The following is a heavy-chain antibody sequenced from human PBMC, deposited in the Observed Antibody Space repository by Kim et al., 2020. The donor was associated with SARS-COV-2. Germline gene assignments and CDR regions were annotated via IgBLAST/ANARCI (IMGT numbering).Heavy chain of an antibody. CDR3: AKDSGGYMDV. V-gene: IGHV3-23*01. CDR2: GST. D-gene: IGHD3-10*01. J-gene: IGHJ6*03. Sequence: GSTYYADSVKGRFTIPRDNSKNTLYLQMNSLRAEDTAVYYCAKDSGGYMDVWGKGTTVTVSS.